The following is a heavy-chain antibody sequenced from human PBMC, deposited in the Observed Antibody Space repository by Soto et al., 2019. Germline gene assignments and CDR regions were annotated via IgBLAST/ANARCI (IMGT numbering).Heavy chain of an antibody. CDR3: AKEWGLYDSSVDY. J-gene: IGHJ4*02. CDR2: ISGSGGST. CDR1: GFTFSSYA. V-gene: IGHV3-23*01. D-gene: IGHD3-22*01. Sequence: EVQLLESGGGLVQPGGSLRLSCAASGFTFSSYAMNWVRQAPGKGLEWVSAISGSGGSTYYADSAKGRFTISRDNSKNTLDLQMNSLRAEDTAVYYCAKEWGLYDSSVDYWGQGPLVTVSS.